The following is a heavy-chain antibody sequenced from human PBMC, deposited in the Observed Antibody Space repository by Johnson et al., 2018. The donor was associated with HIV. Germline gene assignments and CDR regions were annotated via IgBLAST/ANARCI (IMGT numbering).Heavy chain of an antibody. CDR3: ARDVASVYGSGDHAFDI. V-gene: IGHV3-64*01. CDR1: GFTFDDYG. D-gene: IGHD3-10*01. J-gene: IGHJ3*02. CDR2: ISSNGGST. Sequence: MLLVESGGGVVQPGGSLRLSCAASGFTFDDYGMSWVRQAPGKGLQYVSAISSNGGSTYYANSVKGRFTISRDNSRNTLYLQMGRLRVEDMAVYYCARDVASVYGSGDHAFDIWGQGTMVTVSS.